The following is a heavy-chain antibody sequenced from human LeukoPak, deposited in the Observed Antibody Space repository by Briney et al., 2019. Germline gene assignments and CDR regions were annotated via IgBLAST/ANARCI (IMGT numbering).Heavy chain of an antibody. CDR3: ARDDLGKYARYFDY. CDR2: IKQDGSGK. D-gene: IGHD2-8*01. J-gene: IGHJ4*02. CDR1: GFTFSSYW. V-gene: IGHV3-7*01. Sequence: PGGSLRLSCAASGFTFSSYWMSWVRQAPGKGLEWVANIKQDGSGKYYVDSVKGRFTISRDNAKNSLYLQMNSLRAEDTAVYYCARDDLGKYARYFDYWGQGTLVTVSS.